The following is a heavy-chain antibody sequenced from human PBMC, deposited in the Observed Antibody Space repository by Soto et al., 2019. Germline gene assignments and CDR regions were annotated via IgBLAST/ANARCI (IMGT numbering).Heavy chain of an antibody. CDR1: GFNFNTYW. V-gene: IGHV3-74*01. D-gene: IGHD3-16*01. CDR3: TSDGGGKYYGGFDN. J-gene: IGHJ4*02. CDR2: INSDGTIT. Sequence: EVKLVESGGGLVQPGGCLRLSCEISGFNFNTYWMHWVRQTPGEGLVWVSRINSDGTITDYADSVKGRFTISRDNDKKTVYVDMSGLRVDDTAVYYCTSDGGGKYYGGFDNWCQGTLVTVAS.